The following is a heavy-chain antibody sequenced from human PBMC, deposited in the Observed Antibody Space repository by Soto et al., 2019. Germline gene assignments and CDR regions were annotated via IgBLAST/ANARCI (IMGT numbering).Heavy chain of an antibody. CDR3: AKDRLIAARPPCYMDV. CDR2: ISGSGGST. V-gene: IGHV3-23*01. D-gene: IGHD6-6*01. CDR1: GFTFSSYA. Sequence: GGSLRLSCAASGFTFSSYAMSWVRQAPGKGLEWVSAISGSGGSTYYVDSVKGRFTISRDNSKNTLYLQMNSLRAEDTAVYYCAKDRLIAARPPCYMDVWGKGTTVTVSS. J-gene: IGHJ6*03.